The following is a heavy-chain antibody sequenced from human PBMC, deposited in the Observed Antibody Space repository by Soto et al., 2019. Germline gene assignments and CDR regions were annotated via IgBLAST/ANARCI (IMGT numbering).Heavy chain of an antibody. J-gene: IGHJ4*02. CDR3: ARGLEGDYYDSSGYPIYDY. V-gene: IGHV4-30-4*01. CDR2: IYYSGST. CDR1: GGSISSGDYY. Sequence: SETLSLTCTVSGGSISSGDYYWSWIRQPPGKGLEWIGYIYYSGSTYYNPSLKSRVTISVDTSKNQFSLKLSSVTAADTAVYYCARGLEGDYYDSSGYPIYDYWGQGTLVTVSS. D-gene: IGHD3-22*01.